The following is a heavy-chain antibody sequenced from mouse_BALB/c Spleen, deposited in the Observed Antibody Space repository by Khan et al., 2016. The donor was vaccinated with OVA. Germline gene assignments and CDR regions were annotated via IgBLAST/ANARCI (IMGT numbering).Heavy chain of an antibody. J-gene: IGHJ4*01. CDR3: ASVLHRDAMDD. V-gene: IGHV14-3*02. D-gene: IGHD1-1*01. Sequence: VQLQQSGAELVKPGASVKLSCTGSGFNIKDTYIQWVKQRPEQGLEWIGRIDPAHGKTIFDPKCQGKATITADTSSNTAYLHLSRLTSEATVVYDWASVLHRDAMDDWGQGTSVTVSS. CDR2: IDPAHGKT. CDR1: GFNIKDTY.